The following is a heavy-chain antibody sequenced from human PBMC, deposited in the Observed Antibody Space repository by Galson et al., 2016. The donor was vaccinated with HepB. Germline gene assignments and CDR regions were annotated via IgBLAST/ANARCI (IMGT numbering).Heavy chain of an antibody. V-gene: IGHV3-64D*06. CDR3: VKDFDYVWGSFRFQTKYHFDY. J-gene: IGHJ4*02. Sequence: SLRLSCAASGFTFSRYALHWVRQAPGKGLEYVSAISSNGGTTYYADSVKGRFTISRDNFKNTLYLQMSSLRAEDTAVYYCVKDFDYVWGSFRFQTKYHFDYWGQGTLVTVSS. D-gene: IGHD3-16*02. CDR1: GFTFSRYA. CDR2: ISSNGGTT.